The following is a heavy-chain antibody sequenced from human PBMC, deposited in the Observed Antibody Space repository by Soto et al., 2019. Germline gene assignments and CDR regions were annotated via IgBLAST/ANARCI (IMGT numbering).Heavy chain of an antibody. CDR3: AKDTAAMAYYDILTGYRWLAFDI. CDR2: ISWNSGSI. V-gene: IGHV3-9*01. D-gene: IGHD3-9*01. CDR1: GFTFDDYA. Sequence: GGSLRLSCAASGFTFDDYAMHWVRQAPGKGLEWVSGISWNSGSIGYADSVKGRFTISRDNAKNSLYLQMNSLRAEDTALYYCAKDTAAMAYYDILTGYRWLAFDIWGQGTMVTVSS. J-gene: IGHJ3*02.